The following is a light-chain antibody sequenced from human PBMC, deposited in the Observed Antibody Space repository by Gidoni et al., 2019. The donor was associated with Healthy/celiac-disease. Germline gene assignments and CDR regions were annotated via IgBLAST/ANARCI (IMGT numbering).Light chain of an antibody. CDR2: DAS. V-gene: IGKV3-11*01. CDR1: QSVSSY. J-gene: IGKJ4*01. Sequence: EIVLTQSPATLSLSPGERATLSCRASQSVSSYLAWYQQKPGQAPRLLIYDASNRATGIPARFSGSGSGTDITLTISSLEPEDFAVYYCQQRSNWPSLTFXGXTKVEIK. CDR3: QQRSNWPSLT.